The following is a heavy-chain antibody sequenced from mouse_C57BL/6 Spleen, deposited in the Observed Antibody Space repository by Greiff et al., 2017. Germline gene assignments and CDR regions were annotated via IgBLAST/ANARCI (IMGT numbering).Heavy chain of an antibody. CDR2: ISNGGGST. D-gene: IGHD2-4*01. J-gene: IGHJ1*03. Sequence: EVKLVESGGGLVQPGGSLKLSCAASGFTFSDYYMYWVRQTPEKRLEWVAYISNGGGSTYYPDTVKGRFTISRDNAKNTLYLQMSRLKSEDTAMYYCARHHYYDYDKDFDVWGTGTTVTVSS. V-gene: IGHV5-12*01. CDR3: ARHHYYDYDKDFDV. CDR1: GFTFSDYY.